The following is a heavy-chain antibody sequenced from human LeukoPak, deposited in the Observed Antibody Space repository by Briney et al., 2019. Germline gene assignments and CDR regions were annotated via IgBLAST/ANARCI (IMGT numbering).Heavy chain of an antibody. CDR2: INIDGTNT. V-gene: IGHV3-74*01. CDR3: GRAGAPCGIDY. J-gene: IGHJ4*02. CDR1: GFTFSSYL. D-gene: IGHD2-15*01. Sequence: PGGSLRLSCAASGFTFSSYLLHWVRQAPGKGLVWVSRINIDGTNTDYADSVKGRFTISRDNAKNTLYLQINSLRAEDTAVYYCGRAGAPCGIDYWGQGTLVTVSS.